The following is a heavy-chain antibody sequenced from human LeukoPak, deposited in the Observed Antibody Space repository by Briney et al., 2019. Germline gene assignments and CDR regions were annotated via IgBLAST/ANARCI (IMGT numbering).Heavy chain of an antibody. V-gene: IGHV3-23*01. J-gene: IGHJ4*02. CDR3: VRAGYYGSGTYDY. Sequence: GGSLRLSCAASGFTFSSYAMSWVRQAPGKGLEWVSIISDSGGSTYYADSVKGRFTISRDNAKNSVYLEMNSLRVEDTAVYYCVRAGYYGSGTYDYWGQGALVTVSS. CDR1: GFTFSSYA. D-gene: IGHD3-10*01. CDR2: ISDSGGST.